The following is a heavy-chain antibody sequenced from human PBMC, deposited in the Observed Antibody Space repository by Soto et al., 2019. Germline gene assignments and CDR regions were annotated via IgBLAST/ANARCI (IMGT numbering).Heavy chain of an antibody. D-gene: IGHD2-2*01. CDR3: ARYQKGPFDY. Sequence: PSETLSLTCSVSDDSISSGGSSWSWIRQPPGKGLEWIGYIYYSGSTYYNPSLKSRVTISVDTSENQFSLKLTSVTAADTAVYFCARYQKGPFDYWGQGTLVTVSS. CDR1: DDSISSGGSS. V-gene: IGHV4-30-2*05. CDR2: IYYSGST. J-gene: IGHJ4*02.